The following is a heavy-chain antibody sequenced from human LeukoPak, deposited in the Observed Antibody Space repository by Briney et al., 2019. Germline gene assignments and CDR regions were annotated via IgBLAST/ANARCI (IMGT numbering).Heavy chain of an antibody. CDR3: ARTSSSWYSYYYYYMDV. J-gene: IGHJ6*03. Sequence: ASVKVSCKASGYTFTSYDINWERQATGQGLEWMGWMNPNSGNTGYAQKFQGRVTMTRNTSISTAYMELSSLRSEDTAVYYCARTSSSWYSYYYYYMDVWGKGTTVTVSS. V-gene: IGHV1-8*01. D-gene: IGHD6-13*01. CDR2: MNPNSGNT. CDR1: GYTFTSYD.